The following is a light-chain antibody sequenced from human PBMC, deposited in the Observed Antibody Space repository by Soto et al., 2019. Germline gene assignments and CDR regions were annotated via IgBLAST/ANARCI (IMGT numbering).Light chain of an antibody. J-gene: IGKJ4*01. CDR2: GAS. CDR1: QSVSSN. Sequence: EIVITQSPATLSVSPGERATFSCRASQSVSSNLAWYQQKPGQAPRLLFYGASARATGLPARFSGSGSGTEFALTISSLQSEDFAVYYCQQYNNWPLTFGGGTKVDIK. CDR3: QQYNNWPLT. V-gene: IGKV3-15*01.